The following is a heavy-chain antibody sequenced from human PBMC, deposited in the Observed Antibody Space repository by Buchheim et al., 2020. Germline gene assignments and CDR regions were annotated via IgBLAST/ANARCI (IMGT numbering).Heavy chain of an antibody. J-gene: IGHJ4*02. CDR2: ISGSGGST. CDR1: GFSFSTYA. Sequence: EVQVLESGGGLVQPGGSLRLSCAASGFSFSTYAMHWVRQAPGKGLEWVSGISGSGGSTYYADSVKGRFSISRDNSKNILYLGMNSLRAEDTAVYYCAKKGLGRYVDYFDHWGQGTL. CDR3: AKKGLGRYVDYFDH. D-gene: IGHD1-26*01. V-gene: IGHV3-23*01.